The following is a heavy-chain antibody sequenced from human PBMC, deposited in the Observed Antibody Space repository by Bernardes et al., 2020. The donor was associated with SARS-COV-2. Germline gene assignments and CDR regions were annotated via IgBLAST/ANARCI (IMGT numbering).Heavy chain of an antibody. CDR2: IGGSGGST. CDR3: AKDIKPQRFLAPRDAMDV. Sequence: GGSLRLSCAASGFTFSSYAMSWVRQAPGKGLEWISVIGGSGGSTFFADSVKGRFTISRDNSKNTLYLQMNSLRAEDTAVYHCAKDIKPQRFLAPRDAMDVWGQGTTVTVSS. CDR1: GFTFSSYA. V-gene: IGHV3-23*01. J-gene: IGHJ6*02. D-gene: IGHD3-3*01.